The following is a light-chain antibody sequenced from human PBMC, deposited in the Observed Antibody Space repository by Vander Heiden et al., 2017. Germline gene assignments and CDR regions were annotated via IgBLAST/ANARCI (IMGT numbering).Light chain of an antibody. Sequence: DNQMTQSPSPLSASVGDRVTITCRASQSISSYLNWYQQKPGKAPKLLIYAASSLQSGVPSRFSGSGCGTDFTLTISSRQPEDFAAYYCQQNDSTPPLTFGQGTQMEIK. V-gene: IGKV1-39*01. CDR2: AAS. CDR3: QQNDSTPPLT. CDR1: QSISSY. J-gene: IGKJ5*01.